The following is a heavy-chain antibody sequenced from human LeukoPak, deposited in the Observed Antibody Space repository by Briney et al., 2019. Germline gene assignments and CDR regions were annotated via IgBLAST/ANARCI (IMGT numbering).Heavy chain of an antibody. Sequence: SVKVSCKASGGTFSSYAISWVRQAPGQGLEWMGGIIPIFGTANYAQKFQGRVTITADESTSTAYMELSSLRTEHTAVYYCARTPQRAPVDCSGGSCYSGWFDPWGQGTLVTVSS. D-gene: IGHD2-15*01. J-gene: IGHJ5*02. V-gene: IGHV1-69*13. CDR2: IIPIFGTA. CDR3: ARTPQRAPVDCSGGSCYSGWFDP. CDR1: GGTFSSYA.